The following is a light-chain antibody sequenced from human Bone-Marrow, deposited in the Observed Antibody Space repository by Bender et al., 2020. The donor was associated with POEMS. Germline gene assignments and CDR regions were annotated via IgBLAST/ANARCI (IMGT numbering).Light chain of an antibody. V-gene: IGLV2-14*03. J-gene: IGLJ3*02. Sequence: QSALTQPASVSGSPGQSITISCTGTSSDIGGYNYVSWYQQHPGKAPKLMILDVNNRPSGVSNRFSGSKSGNTASLTISGHQAEDEADYFCISYTSSSTLVFGGGTKLTVL. CDR2: DVN. CDR1: SSDIGGYNY. CDR3: ISYTSSSTLV.